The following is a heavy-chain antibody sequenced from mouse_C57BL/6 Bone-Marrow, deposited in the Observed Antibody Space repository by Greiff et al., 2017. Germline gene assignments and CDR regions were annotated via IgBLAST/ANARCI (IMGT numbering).Heavy chain of an antibody. V-gene: IGHV1-54*01. CDR1: GYAFTNYL. CDR3: ARAGRVYAMDY. CDR2: INPGSGGT. Sequence: VQLQQSGAELVRPGTSVKVSCKASGYAFTNYLIEWVKQRPGQGLEWIGVINPGSGGTNYNEKFKGKATLTADKSSSTAYMQLSSLTSEDSAVYFCARAGRVYAMDYWGQGTSVTVSS. J-gene: IGHJ4*01.